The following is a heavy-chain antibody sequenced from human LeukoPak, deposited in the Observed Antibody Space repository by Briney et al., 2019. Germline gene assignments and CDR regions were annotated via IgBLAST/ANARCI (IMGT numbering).Heavy chain of an antibody. CDR3: ARVQGHPPNGLDI. Sequence: GGSLRLSCAASGFTFSSYWMHWVRQAPGKGLVWVSRINSDGSSTSYADSVKGRFTISRDNAKNTLYPQMNSLRAEDTAVYYCARVQGHPPNGLDIWGQGTMVTVSS. J-gene: IGHJ3*02. CDR2: INSDGSST. CDR1: GFTFSSYW. V-gene: IGHV3-74*01. D-gene: IGHD2-8*01.